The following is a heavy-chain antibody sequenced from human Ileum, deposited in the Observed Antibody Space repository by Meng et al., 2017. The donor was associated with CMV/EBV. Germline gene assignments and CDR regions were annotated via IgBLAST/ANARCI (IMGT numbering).Heavy chain of an antibody. CDR1: GCNFSSSG. V-gene: IGHV3-30*18. CDR3: AKDLTGYYIGWFDP. J-gene: IGHJ5*02. Sequence: SGCNFSSSGMHWVRQAPGKRLEWVAVISYDGNYKHYGDSVKGRFTISRDNSKNTLYLQMDSLRAEDTALYHCAKDLTGYYIGWFDPWGQGTLVTVSS. CDR2: ISYDGNYK. D-gene: IGHD3-9*01.